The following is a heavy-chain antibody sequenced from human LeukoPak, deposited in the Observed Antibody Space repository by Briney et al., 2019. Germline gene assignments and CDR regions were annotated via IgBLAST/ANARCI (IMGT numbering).Heavy chain of an antibody. V-gene: IGHV3-64*01. Sequence: QAGGSLRLSCAASGFSFSSYGMHWVRQAPGKGLEYVSAISSNGGSTYYANSVKGRFTISRDNSKNTLFLQMGSLRAEDMAVYYCARGGSIAARPIDYWGQGTLVTVSS. CDR2: ISSNGGST. CDR1: GFSFSSYG. CDR3: ARGGSIAARPIDY. J-gene: IGHJ4*02. D-gene: IGHD6-6*01.